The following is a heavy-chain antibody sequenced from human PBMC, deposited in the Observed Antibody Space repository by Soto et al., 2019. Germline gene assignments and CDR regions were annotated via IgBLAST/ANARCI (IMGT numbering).Heavy chain of an antibody. V-gene: IGHV1-58*01. CDR3: AATTPTYSYSGMDV. D-gene: IGHD4-4*01. Sequence: SVKVSCKASGCTFTSSAVQWVRQARGQRLEWIGWIVVGSGNTNYAQKFQERVTITRDMSTSTAYMELSSLRSEDTAVYYCAATTPTYSYSGMDVWGQGTTVTVSS. CDR1: GCTFTSSA. J-gene: IGHJ6*02. CDR2: IVVGSGNT.